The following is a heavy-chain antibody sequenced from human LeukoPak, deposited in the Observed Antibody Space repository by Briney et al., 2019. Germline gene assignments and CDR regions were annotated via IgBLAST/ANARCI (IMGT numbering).Heavy chain of an antibody. J-gene: IGHJ4*02. CDR1: GYTFTGYY. CDR3: ARDKYYYGSGTFYSSAVFDH. Sequence: ASVKVSCKASGYTFTGYYLHWVRQAPGQGLEWMGRINPNSGDTDYTQKFQDWVTMTRDTSTSTAYMGLSRLRSGDTAVYYCARDKYYYGSGTFYSSAVFDHWGQGTLVAVSS. CDR2: INPNSGDT. D-gene: IGHD3-10*01. V-gene: IGHV1-2*04.